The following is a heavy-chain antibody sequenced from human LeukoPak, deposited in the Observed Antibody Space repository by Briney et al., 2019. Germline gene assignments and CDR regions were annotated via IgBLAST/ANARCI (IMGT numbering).Heavy chain of an antibody. J-gene: IGHJ4*02. D-gene: IGHD3-10*01. V-gene: IGHV3-7*01. CDR2: IKQDGSEK. Sequence: GGSLRLSCSASEFTFSNFWMSWVRQAPGKGPEWVANIKQDGSEKYYVDSVKGRFTISRDNAETSLHLQMNSLRAEDTAVYYCARDYYASGSHDYWGQGTLVTVSS. CDR1: EFTFSNFW. CDR3: ARDYYASGSHDY.